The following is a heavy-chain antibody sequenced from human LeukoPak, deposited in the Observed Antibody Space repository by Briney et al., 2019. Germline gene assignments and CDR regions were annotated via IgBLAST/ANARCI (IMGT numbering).Heavy chain of an antibody. D-gene: IGHD1-26*01. CDR1: GGSFSGYY. CDR2: IYYSGST. J-gene: IGHJ4*02. V-gene: IGHV4-59*01. CDR3: ARAGMGATDLDY. Sequence: SETLSLTCAVYGGSFSGYYWSWIRQPPGKGLEWIGYIYYSGSTNYNPSLKSRVTISVDTSKNQFSLKLSSVTAADTAVYYCARAGMGATDLDYWGQGTLVTVSS.